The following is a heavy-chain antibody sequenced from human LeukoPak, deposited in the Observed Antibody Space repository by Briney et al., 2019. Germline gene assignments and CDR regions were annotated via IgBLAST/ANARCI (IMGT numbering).Heavy chain of an antibody. CDR1: GFTFSSYA. V-gene: IGHV3-23*01. CDR3: AKMRYYYDSSGYYSDY. Sequence: GGSLRLSCAASGFTFSSYAMSWVRQAPGKGLEWVSAISGSGGSTYYADSVKGRFTISRDNSKNTLYLQMNSLRAEDTAVYYCAKMRYYYDSSGYYSDYWGQGTLVTVSS. D-gene: IGHD3-22*01. J-gene: IGHJ4*02. CDR2: ISGSGGST.